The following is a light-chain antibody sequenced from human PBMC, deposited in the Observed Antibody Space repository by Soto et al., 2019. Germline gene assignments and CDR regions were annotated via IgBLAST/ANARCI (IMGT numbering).Light chain of an antibody. CDR3: QQLNSYPLT. Sequence: IQLTQSPSFLSASVGDRVTITCRASQGISSYLAWYQQKPGKAPKLLIYAASTLQSGVPSRFSGSGSGTEFTLTISSLQPDDFATYYCQQLNSYPLTFGGRTKVDIK. J-gene: IGKJ4*01. V-gene: IGKV1-9*01. CDR2: AAS. CDR1: QGISSY.